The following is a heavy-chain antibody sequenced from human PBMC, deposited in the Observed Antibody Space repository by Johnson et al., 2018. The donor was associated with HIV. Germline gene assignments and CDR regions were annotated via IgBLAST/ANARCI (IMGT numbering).Heavy chain of an antibody. V-gene: IGHV3-33*01. CDR2: IWYDGSNK. CDR1: GFTFSSYG. Sequence: QVQLVESGGGVVQPGRSLRLSCAASGFTFSSYGMHWVRQAPGKGLEWVAVIWYDGSNKYYADTVKGRVSISRDTSKNTLYHQMNSLRAEDTAVYYCARATDSSGYYYDGSSDAFDIWAKGQWSPSLQ. D-gene: IGHD3-22*01. J-gene: IGHJ3*02. CDR3: ARATDSSGYYYDGSSDAFDI.